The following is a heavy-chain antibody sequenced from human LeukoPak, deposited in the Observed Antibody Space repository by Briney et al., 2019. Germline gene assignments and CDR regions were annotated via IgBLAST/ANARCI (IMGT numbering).Heavy chain of an antibody. J-gene: IGHJ4*02. D-gene: IGHD1-1*01. V-gene: IGHV1-2*02. CDR3: ARGTDIAMIGTTFFY. CDR2: INPNSGGT. Sequence: GASVKVSCKTSGYTFSDYYIHWIRQAPGQGLEWMGWINPNSGGTNYAQKFQGRVTMTRDTSISTAYMELSSLRSEDTAVYYCARGTDIAMIGTTFFYWGQGTLVTVSS. CDR1: GYTFSDYY.